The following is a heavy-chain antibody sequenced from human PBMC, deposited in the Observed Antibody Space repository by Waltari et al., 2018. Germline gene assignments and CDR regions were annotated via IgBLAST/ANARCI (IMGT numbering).Heavy chain of an antibody. J-gene: IGHJ4*02. CDR1: GGTFSSYT. V-gene: IGHV1-69*02. D-gene: IGHD6-19*01. CDR2: IIPILGIA. Sequence: QVQLVQSGAEVKKPGSSVKVSCKASGGTFSSYTISWVRQAPGQGLEWMGTIIPILGIANYAQKFQGRVTITADKSTSTAYMELSSLRSEDTAVYYCARGSIAVAGNYYFDYWGQGTLVTVSS. CDR3: ARGSIAVAGNYYFDY.